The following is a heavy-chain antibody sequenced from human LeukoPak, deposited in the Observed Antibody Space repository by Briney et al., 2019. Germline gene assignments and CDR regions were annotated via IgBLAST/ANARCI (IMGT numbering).Heavy chain of an antibody. CDR1: GFTFNHAW. CDR2: IKSKTDRGTT. D-gene: IGHD1-26*01. Sequence: PGGSLRLSCAASGFTFNHAWMSWVRQAPGKGVEWVGRIKSKTDRGTTDYAAPVKGRFTISRDDSKNTLYLQMNSLKTEDTAVYYCTWVGAKYYFDYWGQGTLVTVSS. J-gene: IGHJ4*02. V-gene: IGHV3-15*01. CDR3: TWVGAKYYFDY.